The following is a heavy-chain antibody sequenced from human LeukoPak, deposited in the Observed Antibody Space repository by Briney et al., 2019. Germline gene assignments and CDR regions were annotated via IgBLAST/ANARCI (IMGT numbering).Heavy chain of an antibody. J-gene: IGHJ4*02. CDR2: VYNSGRT. V-gene: IGHV4-59*02. CDR3: ARAISYYDTSGYSYSFDY. CDR1: GDSVSNYY. Sequence: SETLSLTCTVSGDSVSNYYWSWIRQPPGKGLEWIGYVYNSGRTNYNPSLKSRVTMSVDTSKNQFSLKLSSVTTTDTAVYYCARAISYYDTSGYSYSFDYWGQGTLVPVSS. D-gene: IGHD3-22*01.